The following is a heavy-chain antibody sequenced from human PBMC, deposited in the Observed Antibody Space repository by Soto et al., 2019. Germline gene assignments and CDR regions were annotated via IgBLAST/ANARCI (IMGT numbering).Heavy chain of an antibody. CDR2: IYYSGST. J-gene: IGHJ4*02. V-gene: IGHV4-31*03. Sequence: SETLSLTCTVSGGSISSGGYYWSWIRQHPGKGLEWIGYIYYSGSTYYNPSLKSRVTISVDTSKNQFSLKLSSVTAADTAVYYCAREAVAGTLFYFDYWGQGTLVTVSS. D-gene: IGHD6-19*01. CDR3: AREAVAGTLFYFDY. CDR1: GGSISSGGYY.